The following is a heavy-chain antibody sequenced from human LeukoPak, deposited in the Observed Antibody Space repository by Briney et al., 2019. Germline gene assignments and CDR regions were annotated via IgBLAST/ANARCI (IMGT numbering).Heavy chain of an antibody. CDR1: GFSFSTYT. Sequence: PGGSLRLSCAASGFSFSTYTMNWVRQAPGKRLDWVSYISSSSSTIYYADSVKGRFTISRDNANNSLYLQMNSLRDEDTAVYYCARARRYRSSWYHDYWGQGSLVTVSS. CDR3: ARARRYRSSWYHDY. D-gene: IGHD6-13*01. CDR2: ISSSSSTI. J-gene: IGHJ4*02. V-gene: IGHV3-48*02.